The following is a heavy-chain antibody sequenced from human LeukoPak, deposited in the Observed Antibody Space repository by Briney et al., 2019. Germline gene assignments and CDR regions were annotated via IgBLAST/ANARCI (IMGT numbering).Heavy chain of an antibody. CDR3: ARVGSGSSYNGAFDI. CDR1: GYTFTNYY. D-gene: IGHD3-10*01. Sequence: ASVKVSCKASGYTFTNYYMNWVRQAPGQGLEWMGIINPSGGSTSYAQKFQGRVTVTRDTPINTAYMELNRLTSDDTAMYYCARVGSGSSYNGAFDIWGQGTVVTVSS. CDR2: INPSGGST. J-gene: IGHJ3*02. V-gene: IGHV1-46*01.